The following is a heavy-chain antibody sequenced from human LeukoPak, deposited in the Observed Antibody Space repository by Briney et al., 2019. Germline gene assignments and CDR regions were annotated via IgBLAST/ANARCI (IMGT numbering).Heavy chain of an antibody. D-gene: IGHD3-10*01. V-gene: IGHV4-38-2*02. CDR2: IYYSGST. CDR1: GYSISSGYY. Sequence: SETLSLTCTVSGYSISSGYYWGWIRQPPGKGLEWIGYIYYSGSTNYNPSLKSRVTISVDTSKNQFSLKLSSVTAADTAVYYCANHRGDMVRGYFDYWGQGTLVTVSS. CDR3: ANHRGDMVRGYFDY. J-gene: IGHJ4*02.